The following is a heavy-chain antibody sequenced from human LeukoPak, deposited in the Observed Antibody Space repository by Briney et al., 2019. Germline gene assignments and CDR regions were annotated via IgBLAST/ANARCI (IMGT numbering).Heavy chain of an antibody. CDR3: AKEFGFFQGYDY. V-gene: IGHV3-30*18. J-gene: IGHJ4*02. CDR1: GFTFNNYG. D-gene: IGHD3-10*01. CDR2: ISPDGNIE. Sequence: PGGSLRLSCAASGFTFNNYGMHWVRQAPGKGLEWVTVISPDGNIEYYADSVRGRFDISRDNSQNTLYLEMNSLRAEDTAVYYCAKEFGFFQGYDYWGQGSLVTVSS.